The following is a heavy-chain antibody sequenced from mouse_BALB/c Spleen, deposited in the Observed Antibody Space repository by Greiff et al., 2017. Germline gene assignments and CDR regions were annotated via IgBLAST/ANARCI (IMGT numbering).Heavy chain of an antibody. J-gene: IGHJ2*01. Sequence: VQLQQSGPEVVRPGVSVKISCKGSGYTFTDYAMHWVKQSHAKSLEWIGVISTYNGNTNYNQKFKGKATMTVDKSSSTAYMQLSSPTSEDSAVYYCARSFITTVVATYNYFDYWGQGTTLTVSS. CDR3: ARSFITTVVATYNYFDY. CDR2: ISTYNGNT. CDR1: GYTFTDYA. D-gene: IGHD1-1*01. V-gene: IGHV1-67*01.